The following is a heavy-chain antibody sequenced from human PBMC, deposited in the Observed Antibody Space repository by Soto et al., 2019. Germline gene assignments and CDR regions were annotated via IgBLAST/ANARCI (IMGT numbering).Heavy chain of an antibody. J-gene: IGHJ4*02. V-gene: IGHV4-39*07. CDR2: IYYSGNT. Sequence: PSETLSLTCSVSGASISSDNYYWGWIRQTPGKGLEWIGSIYYSGNTYYNPSLKSRLTISVDTSKSQFSLTLSSVTAADTAMYYCASSTFFPDSRGYHFKNLDSWGQGTLVTVSS. CDR1: GASISSDNYY. CDR3: ASSTFFPDSRGYHFKNLDS. D-gene: IGHD3-22*01.